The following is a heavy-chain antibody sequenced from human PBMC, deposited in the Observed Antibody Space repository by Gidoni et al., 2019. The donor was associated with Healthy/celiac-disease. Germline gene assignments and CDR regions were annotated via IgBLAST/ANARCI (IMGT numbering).Heavy chain of an antibody. V-gene: IGHV3-64D*06. Sequence: EVQLVESGGGLVQPGGSLSLSCPASGFPFSSYAMHWVRQAPGKGLEYVSAISSNGGSTYYADSVKGRFTISRDNSKNTLYLQMSSLRAEDTAVYYCVKDGSGSYFDYWGQGTLVTVSS. CDR3: VKDGSGSYFDY. CDR1: GFPFSSYA. D-gene: IGHD1-26*01. CDR2: ISSNGGST. J-gene: IGHJ4*02.